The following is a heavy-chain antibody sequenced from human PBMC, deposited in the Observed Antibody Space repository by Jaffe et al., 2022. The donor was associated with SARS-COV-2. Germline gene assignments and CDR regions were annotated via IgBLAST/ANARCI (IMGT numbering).Heavy chain of an antibody. CDR3: AKEGSDFWSHPRLGSWYVGPFDY. CDR1: GFTFSSYA. CDR2: ISGSGGST. J-gene: IGHJ4*02. V-gene: IGHV3-23*01. Sequence: EVQLLESGGGLVQPGGSLRLSCAASGFTFSSYAMSWVRQAPGKGLEWVSAISGSGGSTYYADSVKGRFTISRDNSKNTLYLQMNSLRAEDTAVYYCAKEGSDFWSHPRLGSWYVGPFDYWGQGTLVTVSS. D-gene: IGHD3-3*01.